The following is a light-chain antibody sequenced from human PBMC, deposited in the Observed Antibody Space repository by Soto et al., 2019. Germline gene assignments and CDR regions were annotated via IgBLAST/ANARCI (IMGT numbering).Light chain of an antibody. CDR1: QSVSSDY. CDR2: GAS. J-gene: IGKJ1*01. V-gene: IGKV3-20*01. CDR3: HQYGSSPWT. Sequence: EIVLTQSPDTLSLSPGERATLSCRASQSVSSDYLVWYQQKPGQAPRLLIYGASSRATGIPDRFSGSGSGTDFTLTISRLEPEDFAVYFCHQYGSSPWTFGQGTKVEV.